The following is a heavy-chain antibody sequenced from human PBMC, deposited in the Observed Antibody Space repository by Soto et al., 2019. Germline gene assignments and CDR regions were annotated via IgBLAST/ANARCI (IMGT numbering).Heavy chain of an antibody. CDR1: GASISGYY. J-gene: IGHJ4*02. V-gene: IGHV4-30-4*08. D-gene: IGHD5-12*01. CDR2: IYDSGSS. Sequence: SETLSLTCTVSGASISGYYWAWIRQSPGKGLQWIGYIYDSGSSYYNPSLKSRVTMSVDTSKNQFSLKLSSVTAADTAVYYCAREKGYISGPKNFDYWGQGTLVTVSS. CDR3: AREKGYISGPKNFDY.